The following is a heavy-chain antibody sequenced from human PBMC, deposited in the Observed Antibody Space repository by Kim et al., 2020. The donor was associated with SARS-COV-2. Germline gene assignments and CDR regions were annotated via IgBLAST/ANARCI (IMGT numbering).Heavy chain of an antibody. CDR3: ARGSEMRRNELWI. J-gene: IGHJ4*02. V-gene: IGHV1-46*01. D-gene: IGHD2-21*01. Sequence: ASVKVSCKASGYTFINHYIHWVRQAPGQGLEWMGIMKPSDSSTTYAQRFQGRATMTRDTSTSTAYMELSTLISEDTAVYYCARGSEMRRNELWIWGQGTL. CDR2: MKPSDSST. CDR1: GYTFINHY.